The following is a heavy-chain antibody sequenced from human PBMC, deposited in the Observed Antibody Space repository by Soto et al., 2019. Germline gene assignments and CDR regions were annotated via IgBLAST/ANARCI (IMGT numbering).Heavy chain of an antibody. Sequence: SETLSLTCAVSGGSISSGGYSWSWIRQPPGKGLEWIGYIYHSGSTYYNPSLKSRVTISVDRSKNQFSLKLSSVTAADTAVYYCARASGTPPPVAYYYYGMDVWGQGTTVTVSS. CDR3: ARASGTPPPVAYYYYGMDV. J-gene: IGHJ6*02. V-gene: IGHV4-30-2*01. D-gene: IGHD1-1*01. CDR1: GGSISSGGYS. CDR2: IYHSGST.